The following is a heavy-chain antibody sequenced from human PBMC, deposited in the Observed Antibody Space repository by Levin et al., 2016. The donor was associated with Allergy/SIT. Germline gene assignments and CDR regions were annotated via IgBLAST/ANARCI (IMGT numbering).Heavy chain of an antibody. CDR1: GGSISTSTYY. D-gene: IGHD1/OR15-1a*01. Sequence: SETLSLTCTVSGGSISTSTYYWGWIRRPPGKGLEWIASTYYSGTAYYNPSLKSRVTISVDKSNNQFSLRLTSVIAADTAVYYCVKHLFWNNGWLWGQGTLVAVSS. V-gene: IGHV4-39*01. J-gene: IGHJ4*02. CDR3: VKHLFWNNGWL. CDR2: TYYSGTA.